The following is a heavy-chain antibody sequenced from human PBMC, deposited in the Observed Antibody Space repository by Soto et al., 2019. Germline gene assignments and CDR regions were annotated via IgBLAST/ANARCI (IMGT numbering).Heavy chain of an antibody. CDR1: GFTVSSNY. V-gene: IGHV3-53*01. Sequence: EVQLVESGGGLIQPGGSLRLSCAASGFTVSSNYMSWVRQAPGKGVEWVSVIYSGGSTYYADSVKGRFTISRDNSKNTLYLQMNSLRAEDTAVYYCARHITMDPLLVYWGQGTLVTVSS. CDR3: ARHITMDPLLVY. D-gene: IGHD3-10*01. CDR2: IYSGGST. J-gene: IGHJ4*02.